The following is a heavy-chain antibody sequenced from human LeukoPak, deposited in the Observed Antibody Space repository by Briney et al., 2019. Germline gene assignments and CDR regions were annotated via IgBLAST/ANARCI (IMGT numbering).Heavy chain of an antibody. D-gene: IGHD6-19*01. J-gene: IGHJ4*02. V-gene: IGHV6-1*01. CDR3: ARSDTSAWHKFDY. CDR1: GDSVSSNSAA. CDR2: TYYRSTWYN. Sequence: SQTLSLTCAISGDSVSSNSAAWTWIRQSPSRGLEWLGRTYYRSTWYNDYAVSVKSRITINPDTSKNQFSLQLNSVAPEDTAVYYCARSDTSAWHKFDYWGQGTRATVSS.